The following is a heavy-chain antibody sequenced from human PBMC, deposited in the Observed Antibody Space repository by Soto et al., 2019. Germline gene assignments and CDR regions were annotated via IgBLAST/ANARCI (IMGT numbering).Heavy chain of an antibody. CDR1: GFTFSSYA. CDR3: AKTQYYYDSSGYYYLDY. Sequence: EVQLLESGGGLVQLGGSLRLSCAASGFTFSSYAMSWVRQAPGKGLEWVSAISGSGGSTYYADSVKGRFTISRDNSKNTLYLQMNSLRAEDTAVYYCAKTQYYYDSSGYYYLDYWGQGTLVTVSS. V-gene: IGHV3-23*01. J-gene: IGHJ4*02. CDR2: ISGSGGST. D-gene: IGHD3-22*01.